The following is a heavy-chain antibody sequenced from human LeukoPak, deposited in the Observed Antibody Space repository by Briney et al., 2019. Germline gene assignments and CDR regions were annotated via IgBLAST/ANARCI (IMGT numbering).Heavy chain of an antibody. J-gene: IGHJ4*02. V-gene: IGHV3-7*01. D-gene: IGHD6-13*01. CDR1: GFTFSSYW. CDR2: IKQDGSEK. CDR3: ARSAGYSSSWYGFDY. Sequence: GGSLRLSCAASGFTFSSYWMSWVRQAPGKGLEWVANIKQDGSEKYYVDSVKGRFTISRDNAKNSLYLQMNSLRAEDTAVYYCARSAGYSSSWYGFDYWGQGTLVTVSS.